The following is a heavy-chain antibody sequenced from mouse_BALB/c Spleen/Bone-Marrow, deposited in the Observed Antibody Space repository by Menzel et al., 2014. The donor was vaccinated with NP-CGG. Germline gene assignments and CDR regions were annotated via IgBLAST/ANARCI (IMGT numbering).Heavy chain of an antibody. CDR3: AKGGNYRYDFDY. CDR1: GYTFTSSV. V-gene: IGHV1-14*01. D-gene: IGHD2-14*01. CDR2: FNPYNDGS. Sequence: VQLQQSGPELVKPGASVKMSCKASGYTFTSSVMPWVKPKPGQGLEWIGYFNPYNDGSKYNEKFKGKATLTSDESSSTAYMELSSLTSEDSAVYYCAKGGNYRYDFDYWGQGTTLTVSS. J-gene: IGHJ2*01.